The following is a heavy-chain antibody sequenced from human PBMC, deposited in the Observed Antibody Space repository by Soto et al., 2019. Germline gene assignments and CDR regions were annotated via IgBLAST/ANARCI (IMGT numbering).Heavy chain of an antibody. CDR3: VRVYCGGSGCYSDASDI. V-gene: IGHV1-46*01. CDR1: GYTFTRYY. J-gene: IGHJ3*02. D-gene: IGHD2-15*01. Sequence: QVQLVQSGAEVKKPGASVKISCKASGYTFTRYYVQWVRQAPGQGLEWMGIINPSDNTKFYAQKFQGRVTMTRDTSTTTVQMELSSLRSEDTAVYFCVRVYCGGSGCYSDASDIWGQGTMVTVSS. CDR2: INPSDNTK.